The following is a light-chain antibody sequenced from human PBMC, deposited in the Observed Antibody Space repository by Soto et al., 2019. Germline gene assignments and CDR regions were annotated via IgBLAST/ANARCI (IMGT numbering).Light chain of an antibody. J-gene: IGLJ3*02. CDR2: EVT. CDR1: SNDVGYYNY. V-gene: IGLV2-14*01. Sequence: QSVLSQPASVSGSPGQSITISCTGTSNDVGYYNYVSWYQQHPGQAPKLMISEVTTRPSRVSDRFSGSKSGNTASLTISRLQAEDEAHYYCSSYTTAYTQVFGGGTKVTVL. CDR3: SSYTTAYTQV.